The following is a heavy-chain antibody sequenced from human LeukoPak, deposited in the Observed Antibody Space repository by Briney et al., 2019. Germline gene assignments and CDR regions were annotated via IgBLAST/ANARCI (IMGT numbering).Heavy chain of an antibody. J-gene: IGHJ4*02. CDR3: ARLDTAMAPLDY. CDR1: GGSISSISYY. V-gene: IGHV4-39*01. D-gene: IGHD5-18*01. Sequence: NPSETLSLTCTVSGGSISSISYYWGWIRHPPGKGLEWIGSIYYSGSTYYNPSLKSRVTISVDTSKNQFSLKLSSVTAADTAVYYCARLDTAMAPLDYWGQGTLVTVSS. CDR2: IYYSGST.